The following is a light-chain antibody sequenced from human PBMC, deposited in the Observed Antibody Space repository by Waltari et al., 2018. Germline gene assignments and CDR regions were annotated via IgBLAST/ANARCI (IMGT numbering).Light chain of an antibody. J-gene: IGKJ3*01. CDR1: QSINRY. Sequence: DIQMTQSPSSLSASVGDRVTITCRASQSINRYLNWYQQKPGKAPKLLIYAASSLQSGVPPRFSGSGSVTDFTLTISSLQPEDFATYYCQQSYSTPSTFGPGTKVDIK. CDR3: QQSYSTPST. CDR2: AAS. V-gene: IGKV1-39*01.